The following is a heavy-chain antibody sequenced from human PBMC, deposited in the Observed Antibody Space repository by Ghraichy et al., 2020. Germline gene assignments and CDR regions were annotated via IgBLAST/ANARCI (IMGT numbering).Heavy chain of an antibody. CDR2: ISYDGSNK. Sequence: GGSLRLSCAASGFTFSSYAMHWVRQAPGKGLEWVAVISYDGSNKYYADSVKGRFTISRDNSKNTLYLQMNSLRAEDTAVYYCARDHLDPSTVTTFGEDYWGQGTLVTVSS. D-gene: IGHD4-17*01. CDR3: ARDHLDPSTVTTFGEDY. V-gene: IGHV3-30-3*01. CDR1: GFTFSSYA. J-gene: IGHJ4*02.